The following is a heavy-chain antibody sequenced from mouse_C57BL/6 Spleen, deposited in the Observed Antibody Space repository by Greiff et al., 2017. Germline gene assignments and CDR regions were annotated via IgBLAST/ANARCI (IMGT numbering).Heavy chain of an antibody. CDR3: ARRYYGSSYDYFDY. CDR1: GFTFSDYG. V-gene: IGHV5-17*01. Sequence: EVKLQESGGGLVKPGGSLKLSCAASGFTFSDYGMHWVRQAPEKGLEWVAYISSGSSTIYYADTVKGRFTISRDNAKNTLFLQMTSLRSEDTAMYYCARRYYGSSYDYFDYWGQGTTLTVSS. J-gene: IGHJ2*01. D-gene: IGHD1-1*01. CDR2: ISSGSSTI.